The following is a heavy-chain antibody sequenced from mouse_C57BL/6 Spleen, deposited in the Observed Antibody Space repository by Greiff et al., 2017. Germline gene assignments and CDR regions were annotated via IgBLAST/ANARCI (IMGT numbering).Heavy chain of an antibody. D-gene: IGHD2-5*01. CDR2: IDPSDSYT. Sequence: QVQLKQPGAELVMPGASVKLSCKASGYTFTSYWMHWVKQRPGQGLEWIGEIDPSDSYTNYNQKFKGKSTLTVDKSSSTAYMQLSSLTSEDSAVYYCARASYSNWDYWGQGTTLTVSS. CDR1: GYTFTSYW. CDR3: ARASYSNWDY. V-gene: IGHV1-69*01. J-gene: IGHJ2*01.